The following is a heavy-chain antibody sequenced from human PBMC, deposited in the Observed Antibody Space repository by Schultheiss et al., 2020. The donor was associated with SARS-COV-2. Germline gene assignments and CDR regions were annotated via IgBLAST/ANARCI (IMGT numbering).Heavy chain of an antibody. CDR2: ISYDGSNK. V-gene: IGHV3-30*04. Sequence: GGSLRLSCVVSGFTFSSYTMHWVRQAPGKGLEWVALISYDGSNKYYAVSVKGRFTISRDNSKNTLYLQMNTLGPEDTAVYYCARGPGDSNGRFYFDYWGQGTLVTVSS. CDR3: ARGPGDSNGRFYFDY. D-gene: IGHD2-8*01. CDR1: GFTFSSYT. J-gene: IGHJ4*02.